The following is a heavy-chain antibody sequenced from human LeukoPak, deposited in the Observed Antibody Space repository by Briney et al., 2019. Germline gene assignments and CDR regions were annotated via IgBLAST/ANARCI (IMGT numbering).Heavy chain of an antibody. CDR1: GFIVSSNY. CDR2: ISSSSSYI. J-gene: IGHJ3*02. V-gene: IGHV3-21*01. Sequence: GGSLRLSCAASGFIVSSNYMSWVRQAPGKGLEWVSSISSSSSYIYYADSVKGRFTISRDNAKNSLYLQMNSLRAEDTAVYYCASLPVAADYRVFDAFDIWGQGTMVTVSS. D-gene: IGHD4/OR15-4a*01. CDR3: ASLPVAADYRVFDAFDI.